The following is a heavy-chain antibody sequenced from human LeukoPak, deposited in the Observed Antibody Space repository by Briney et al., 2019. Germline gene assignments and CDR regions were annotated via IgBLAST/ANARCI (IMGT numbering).Heavy chain of an antibody. D-gene: IGHD3-9*01. V-gene: IGHV1-18*01. CDR3: ARDQAATNTQVRFCLD. J-gene: IGHJ4*02. Sequence: ASVKVSCKASGYTFTSYGISWVRQAPGQGLEWMGWTSAYNGNTNFAQKLQGRVTMTTDTSTSTAYMDLRSLRSDDTAVYYCARDQAATNTQVRFCLDWGQGTLVTVSS. CDR1: GYTFTSYG. CDR2: TSAYNGNT.